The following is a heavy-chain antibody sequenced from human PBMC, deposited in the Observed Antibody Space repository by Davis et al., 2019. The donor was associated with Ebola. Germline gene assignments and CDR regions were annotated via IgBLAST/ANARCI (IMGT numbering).Heavy chain of an antibody. V-gene: IGHV3-23*01. D-gene: IGHD4-17*01. Sequence: PGGSLRLPCAASGFIFSSYAMSWVRQAPGKGLEWVSSISVRSITYHADSVKGRFIISRYNSKNTLYLQMNSLRAEDTAVYYCAKVHPPTTVTTGWFDPWGQGTLVTVSS. CDR1: GFIFSSYA. CDR3: AKVHPPTTVTTGWFDP. CDR2: ISVRSIT. J-gene: IGHJ5*02.